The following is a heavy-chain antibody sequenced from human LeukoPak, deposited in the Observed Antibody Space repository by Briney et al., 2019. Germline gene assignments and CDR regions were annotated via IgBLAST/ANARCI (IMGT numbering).Heavy chain of an antibody. CDR2: ISSSSSYI. CDR1: GFTFSSYS. J-gene: IGHJ4*02. D-gene: IGHD3-10*01. Sequence: GGSLRLSCAASGFTFSSYSMNWVRQAPGKGLEWVSSISSSSSYIYYADSVKGRFTISRDNAKNSLYLQMNSLRAEDTAVYYCARDRFAKVAFDYWGQGTLVTVSS. CDR3: ARDRFAKVAFDY. V-gene: IGHV3-21*01.